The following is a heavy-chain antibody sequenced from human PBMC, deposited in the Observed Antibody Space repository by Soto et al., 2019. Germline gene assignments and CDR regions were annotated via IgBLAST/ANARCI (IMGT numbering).Heavy chain of an antibody. CDR2: FDPEHGEI. CDR1: GYAVTDLA. Sequence: QLQLAQSGAEVKKPGASVKVFCKVSGYAVTDLAMHWVRQTPGKGLEWMGGFDPEHGEIIYAQQFQGRVTMTADTSTDTAYMELSSLRSEDTAVYYCATESTRGYGDYLDYWGQGTLVTVSS. J-gene: IGHJ4*02. D-gene: IGHD4-17*01. CDR3: ATESTRGYGDYLDY. V-gene: IGHV1-24*01.